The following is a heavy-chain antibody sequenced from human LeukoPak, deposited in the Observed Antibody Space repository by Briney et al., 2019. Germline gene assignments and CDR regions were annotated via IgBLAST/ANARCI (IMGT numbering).Heavy chain of an antibody. Sequence: GGSLRLSCAASGVIMSIYAMSGVRQAPGKALEWGSAINGRGDNTYYADFVKGRFTISRDNSKSTVYLQMNSLRTEDTAVYYCAKERVSPALNWFDPWGQGTLVTVSS. CDR3: AKERVSPALNWFDP. V-gene: IGHV3-23*01. CDR1: GVIMSIYA. D-gene: IGHD5/OR15-5a*01. CDR2: INGRGDNT. J-gene: IGHJ5*02.